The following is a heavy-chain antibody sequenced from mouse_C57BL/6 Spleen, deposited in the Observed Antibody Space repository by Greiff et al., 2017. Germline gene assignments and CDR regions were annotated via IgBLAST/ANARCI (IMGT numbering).Heavy chain of an antibody. CDR2: FYPGSGSI. V-gene: IGHV1-62-2*01. J-gene: IGHJ2*01. D-gene: IGHD1-1*01. CDR3: ARHPNSYYYYGSLDY. Sequence: VKLQESGAELVKPGVSVKLSCKASGYTFTEYTIHWVKQRSGQGLEWIGWFYPGSGSIKYNEKFKDKATLTADKSSSTVYMELSRLTSEDSAVYFCARHPNSYYYYGSLDYWGQGTTLTVSS. CDR1: GYTFTEYT.